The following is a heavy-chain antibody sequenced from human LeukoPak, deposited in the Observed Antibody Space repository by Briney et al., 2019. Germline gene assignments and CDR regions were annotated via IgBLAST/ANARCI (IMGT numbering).Heavy chain of an antibody. CDR2: IYTSGST. CDR1: GGSISSGSYY. CDR3: ARDHYDFWSGYFLGFDY. J-gene: IGHJ4*02. Sequence: SQTLSLTCTVSGGSISSGSYYWSWIRQPAGRGLGWIGRIYTSGSTNYNPSLKSRVTISVDTSKNQFSLKLSSVTAADTAVYYCARDHYDFWSGYFLGFDYWGQGTLVTVSS. V-gene: IGHV4-61*02. D-gene: IGHD3-3*01.